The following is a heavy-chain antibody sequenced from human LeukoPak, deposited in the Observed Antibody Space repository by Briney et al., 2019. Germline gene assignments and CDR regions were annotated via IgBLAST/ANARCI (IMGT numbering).Heavy chain of an antibody. D-gene: IGHD1-26*01. Sequence: GGSLRLSCAASGFPFNMYSVNWFRQAPGKGLEWLSYITSSSTTMYYADSVKGRFTISRDNAKNSVYLQLNSLRAEDTAIYYCARDQAGGAREYWGQGTLVTVSS. CDR2: ITSSSTTM. CDR1: GFPFNMYS. J-gene: IGHJ4*02. CDR3: ARDQAGGAREY. V-gene: IGHV3-48*01.